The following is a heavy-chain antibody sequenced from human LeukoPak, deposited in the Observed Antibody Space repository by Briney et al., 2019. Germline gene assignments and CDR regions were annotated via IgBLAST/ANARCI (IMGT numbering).Heavy chain of an antibody. V-gene: IGHV3-23*01. CDR1: GFTFSNYA. CDR2: ISGSGDST. D-gene: IGHD1-26*01. CDR3: ARDGSYYTRYMDV. J-gene: IGHJ6*03. Sequence: SGGSLRLSCAASGFTFSNYAMRWVRQAPGKGLEWVSGISGSGDSTYYADSVKGRFTISRDNAKNSLYLQMNSLRAEDTAVYYCARDGSYYTRYMDVWGKGTTVTVSS.